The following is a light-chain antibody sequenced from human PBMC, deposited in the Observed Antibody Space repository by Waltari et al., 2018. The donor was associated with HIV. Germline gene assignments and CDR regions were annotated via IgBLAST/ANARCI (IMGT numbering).Light chain of an antibody. CDR1: QSIGSS. Sequence: EIVLTQCPEFSSGTPKEEITLTCRASQSIGSSLHWYQQKPDQSPKLLIKYASQSFSGVPSRFSGSGSGTDFTLTINSLEAEDAATYYCHQSSSLPYSFGQGTKLEIK. J-gene: IGKJ2*03. V-gene: IGKV6-21*01. CDR2: YAS. CDR3: HQSSSLPYS.